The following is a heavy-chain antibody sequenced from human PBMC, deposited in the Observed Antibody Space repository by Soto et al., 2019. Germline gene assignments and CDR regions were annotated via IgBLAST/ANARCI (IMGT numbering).Heavy chain of an antibody. J-gene: IGHJ6*02. V-gene: IGHV3-73*01. CDR2: IRSKANSYAT. CDR1: GFTFSSYA. CDR3: TRLQWLDYYYYYGTDV. Sequence: GGSLRLSCAASGFTFSSYAMSWVRQASGKGLEWVGRIRSKANSYATAYAASVKGRFTISRDDSKNTAYLQMNSLKTEDTAVYYCTRLQWLDYYYYYGTDVWGQGTTVTVSS. D-gene: IGHD6-19*01.